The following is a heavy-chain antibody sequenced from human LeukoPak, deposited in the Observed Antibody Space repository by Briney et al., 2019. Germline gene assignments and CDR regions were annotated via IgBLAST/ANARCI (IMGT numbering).Heavy chain of an antibody. CDR2: ISAYNGNT. J-gene: IGHJ6*03. D-gene: IGHD3-3*01. CDR1: GYTFTSYG. Sequence: ASVKVSCKASGYTFTSYGISWVRQAPGQGLEWMGWISAYNGNTNYAQKLQGRVTMTTDTSTSTAYMELRSLRSDDTAVYYCARGQMSYEFLEWFQGGYYYMDVWGKGTTVTVSS. V-gene: IGHV1-18*01. CDR3: ARGQMSYEFLEWFQGGYYYMDV.